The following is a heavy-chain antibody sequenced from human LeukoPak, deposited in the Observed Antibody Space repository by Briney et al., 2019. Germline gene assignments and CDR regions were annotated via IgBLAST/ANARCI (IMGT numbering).Heavy chain of an antibody. CDR2: INPKSGDT. Sequence: ASVKVSCKASGYIFTGYYIHWVRQAPGQGLECMGWINPKSGDTYSTQKFQGRVTMTRDTSITTAYMELSGLKSDDTAVYYCASDVLEPARYDAFDVGGKGTMVTVS. J-gene: IGHJ3*01. CDR3: ASDVLEPARYDAFDV. D-gene: IGHD2-2*01. CDR1: GYIFTGYY. V-gene: IGHV1-2*02.